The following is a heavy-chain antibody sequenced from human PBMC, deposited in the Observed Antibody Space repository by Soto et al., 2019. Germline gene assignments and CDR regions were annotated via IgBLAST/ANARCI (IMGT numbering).Heavy chain of an antibody. D-gene: IGHD3-3*01. Sequence: QVQLQESGPGLVKPSQTLSLTCTVSGGSISSGGYYWSWIRQHPGKGLEWIGYIYYCGSTYYNPSLKSRVTISVDTSKNQFSLKLSSVTAADTAVYYCARTDMGPRITIFGVVTYGGGWFDPWGQGTLVTVSS. J-gene: IGHJ5*02. CDR1: GGSISSGGYY. CDR2: IYYCGST. CDR3: ARTDMGPRITIFGVVTYGGGWFDP. V-gene: IGHV4-31*03.